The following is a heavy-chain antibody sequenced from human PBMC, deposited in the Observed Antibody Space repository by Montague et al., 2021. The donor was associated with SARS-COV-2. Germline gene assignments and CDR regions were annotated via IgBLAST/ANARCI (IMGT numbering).Heavy chain of an antibody. CDR1: GFTFSSYW. D-gene: IGHD3-3*01. V-gene: IGHV3-7*01. J-gene: IGHJ6*02. CDR3: ARDPVDRITIFGVVSGYYYYGMDV. Sequence: SLRLSCAASGFTFSSYWMSWVRQAPGKGLEWVANIKQDGSEKYYVDSVKGRFTISRDNAENSLYLQMNSLRAEDTAVYYCARDPVDRITIFGVVSGYYYYGMDVWGQGTLVTVSS. CDR2: IKQDGSEK.